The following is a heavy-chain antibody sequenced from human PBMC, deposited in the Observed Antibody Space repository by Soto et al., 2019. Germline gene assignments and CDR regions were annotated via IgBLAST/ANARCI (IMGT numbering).Heavy chain of an antibody. CDR1: GYRFTNHG. Sequence: ASVKVSCKASGYRFTNHGISWVRQAPGQGLEWMGWISGNDGKTKYARKFQGRVTMTTDTSTSTAYMEMNSLRHDGTAVYYCARDFYPLAYYFDYWGQGTLVTVSS. V-gene: IGHV1-18*01. J-gene: IGHJ4*02. CDR3: ARDFYPLAYYFDY. CDR2: ISGNDGKT.